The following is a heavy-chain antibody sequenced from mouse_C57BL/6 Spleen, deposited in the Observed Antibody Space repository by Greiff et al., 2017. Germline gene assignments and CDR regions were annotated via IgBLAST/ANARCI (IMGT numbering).Heavy chain of an antibody. V-gene: IGHV1-80*01. CDR3: ARCYGDWYCDV. Sequence: VQLQQSGAELVKPGASVKISCKASGYAFSSYWLNWVKQRPGKGLEWIGQIYPGDGDTNDNGKVKGKATLTADKSSSTAYMQLSSLTSEDSAVYFCARCYGDWYCDVWGTGTTVTVSS. CDR1: GYAFSSYW. CDR2: IYPGDGDT. J-gene: IGHJ1*03. D-gene: IGHD1-1*02.